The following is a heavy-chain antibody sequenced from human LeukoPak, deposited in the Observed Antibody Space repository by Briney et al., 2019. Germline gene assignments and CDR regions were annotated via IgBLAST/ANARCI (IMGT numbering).Heavy chain of an antibody. J-gene: IGHJ5*02. D-gene: IGHD4-17*01. CDR2: IDSDGGST. CDR1: GFTFSSYW. CDR3: ARVNYGDYVT. Sequence: GGSLRLSCAASGFTFSSYWMHWVRQAPGKGLVWVSRIDSDGGSTSYADSAKGRFTISRGNAKNTVYLQMNSLRAEDTAVYYCARVNYGDYVTWGQGTLVTVSS. V-gene: IGHV3-74*01.